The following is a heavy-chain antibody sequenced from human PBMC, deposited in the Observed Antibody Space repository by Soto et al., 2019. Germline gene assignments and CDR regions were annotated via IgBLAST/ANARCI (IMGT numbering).Heavy chain of an antibody. CDR1: GYTFTGYY. D-gene: IGHD2-2*01. V-gene: IGHV1-2*04. CDR2: INPNSGGT. CDR3: ARVTLVTVGGSVTMPPYYYYGMDV. J-gene: IGHJ6*02. Sequence: ASVKVSCKASGYTFTGYYMHWVRQAPGQRLKKIEWINPNSGGTNYAQKLQGWVTMTRDTSISTAYMELSRLRSDDTAVYYCARVTLVTVGGSVTMPPYYYYGMDVWGQGTTVTVSS.